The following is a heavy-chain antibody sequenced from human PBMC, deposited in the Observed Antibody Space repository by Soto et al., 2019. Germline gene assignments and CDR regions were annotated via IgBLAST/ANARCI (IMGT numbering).Heavy chain of an antibody. V-gene: IGHV1-69*13. J-gene: IGHJ4*02. CDR2: IIPIFGTA. CDR1: GGTFSSYA. CDR3: ARDITGSSPFFDY. D-gene: IGHD6-6*01. Sequence: SVKVSCKASGGTFSSYAISWVRQAPGQGLEWMGGIIPIFGTANYAQKFQGRVTITADESTSTAYMGLSSLRSEDTAVYYCARDITGSSPFFDYWGQGTLVTVSS.